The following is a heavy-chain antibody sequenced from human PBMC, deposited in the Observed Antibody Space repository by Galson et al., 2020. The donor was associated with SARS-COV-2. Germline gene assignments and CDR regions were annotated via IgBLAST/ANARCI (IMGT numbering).Heavy chain of an antibody. CDR1: GFTFSNYE. Sequence: GESLKISCAASGFTFSNYEMNWVRQAPGKGLEWVSYISSSGRTIHYADSVKGRFNISRDNAKSSQSLQMNSLRAEDTAVYYCARLDAYGPGYWGQGILVTVSS. CDR2: ISSSGRTI. CDR3: ARLDAYGPGY. V-gene: IGHV3-48*03. D-gene: IGHD2-8*01. J-gene: IGHJ4*02.